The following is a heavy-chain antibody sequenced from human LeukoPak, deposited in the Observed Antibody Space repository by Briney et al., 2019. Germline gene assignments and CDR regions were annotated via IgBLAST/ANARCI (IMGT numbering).Heavy chain of an antibody. CDR1: GHTFTGYY. D-gene: IGHD6-19*01. V-gene: IGHV1-2*02. CDR2: INPNSGVT. J-gene: IGHJ4*02. Sequence: AASVKVSCKASGHTFTGYYMHWVRQAPGQGLEWRGWINPNSGVTNYAQKFQGRITMTRDTSITTVYMELSSLTSDDTAVYYCGSGQWLVGVFYWGQGTLVTVSS. CDR3: GSGQWLVGVFY.